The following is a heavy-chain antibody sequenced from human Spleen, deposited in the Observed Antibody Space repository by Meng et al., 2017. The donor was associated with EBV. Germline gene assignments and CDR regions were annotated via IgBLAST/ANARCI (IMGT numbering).Heavy chain of an antibody. CDR1: GYTFTSYA. CDR2: INAGNGNT. V-gene: IGHV1-3*01. J-gene: IGHJ1*01. CDR3: ARGPVLVVYDEYFQN. D-gene: IGHD2-8*02. Sequence: QVQLVQSGAEVKKPGASVKVSCKASGYTFTSYAMHWVRQAPGQRLEWMGWINAGNGNTKYSQKFQGRVTITRDTSASTTYMELSSLRSEDTAVYYCARGPVLVVYDEYFQNWGQGTLVTVAS.